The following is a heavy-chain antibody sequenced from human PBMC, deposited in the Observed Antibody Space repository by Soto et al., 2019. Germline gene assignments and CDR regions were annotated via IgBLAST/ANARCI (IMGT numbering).Heavy chain of an antibody. D-gene: IGHD1-20*01. Sequence: PSETLSLTCTVSGVSITPYYWTWIRHPPGKGLEWIGYVYHTGNTYYNPSLKSRVTISLDTSKNQVSLRLKSVTAADTAVYYCGREQYNWKLWGQGTLVPASS. V-gene: IGHV4-59*01. CDR3: GREQYNWKL. J-gene: IGHJ4*02. CDR2: VYHTGNT. CDR1: GVSITPYY.